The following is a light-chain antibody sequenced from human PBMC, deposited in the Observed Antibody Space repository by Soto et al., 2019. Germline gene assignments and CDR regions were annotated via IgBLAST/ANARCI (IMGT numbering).Light chain of an antibody. CDR3: QHRSNWPVT. CDR1: KSVSSF. V-gene: IGKV3-11*01. J-gene: IGKJ4*01. Sequence: EIVLTQSPATLSLSPGERATLSCRASKSVSSFLAWYQQKPGQAPRLLIYDSSNRATGIPARFSGSGSGTDFTLTISRLEPEDFAVYYCQHRSNWPVTFGGGTKVEI. CDR2: DSS.